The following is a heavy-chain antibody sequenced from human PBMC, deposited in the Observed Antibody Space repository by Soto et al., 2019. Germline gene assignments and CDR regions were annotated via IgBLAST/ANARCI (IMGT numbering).Heavy chain of an antibody. CDR3: AKDHNIVVVPAAIDY. V-gene: IGHV3-23*01. D-gene: IGHD2-2*01. CDR1: GFTFSSYA. Sequence: WGSLRLSCAASGFTFSSYAMSWVRQAPGKGLEWVSAISGSGGSTYYADSVKGRFTISRDNSKNTLYLQMNSLRAEDTAVYYCAKDHNIVVVPAAIDYWGQGTLVTVSS. CDR2: ISGSGGST. J-gene: IGHJ4*02.